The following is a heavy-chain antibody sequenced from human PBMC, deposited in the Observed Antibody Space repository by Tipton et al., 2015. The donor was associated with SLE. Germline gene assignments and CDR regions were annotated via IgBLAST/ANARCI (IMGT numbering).Heavy chain of an antibody. CDR3: VSPSLVH. Sequence: SLRLSCSGSEFTFSSSWMTWIRQAPGKGLEWVANIKQDGSEKFYVDSVKGRFIISRDNAKNSLYLQMNSLRVEDTAVYYCVSPSLVHWGQGTLVTVSP. CDR2: IKQDGSEK. J-gene: IGHJ4*02. V-gene: IGHV3-7*01. CDR1: EFTFSSSW.